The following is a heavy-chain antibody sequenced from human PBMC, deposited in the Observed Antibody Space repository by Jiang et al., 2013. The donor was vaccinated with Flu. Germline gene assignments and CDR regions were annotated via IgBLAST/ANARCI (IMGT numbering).Heavy chain of an antibody. J-gene: IGHJ5*02. CDR2: IYTSGST. CDR3: ARAGGSGSYYNVGWFDP. V-gene: IGHV4-4*09. D-gene: IGHD3-10*01. Sequence: SLTCTVSGGSISSYYWSWIRQPPGKGLEWIGYIYTSGSTNYNPSLKSRVTISVDTSKNQFSLKLSSVTAADTAVYYCARAGGSGSYYNVGWFDPWGQGTLVTVSS. CDR1: GGSISSYY.